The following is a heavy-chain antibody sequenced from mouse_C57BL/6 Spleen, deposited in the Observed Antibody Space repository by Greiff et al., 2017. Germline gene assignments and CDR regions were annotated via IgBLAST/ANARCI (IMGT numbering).Heavy chain of an antibody. CDR2: ISDGGSYT. CDR3: ARELSAEGAIDY. CDR1: GFTFSSYA. D-gene: IGHD1-1*02. V-gene: IGHV5-4*01. J-gene: IGHJ4*01. Sequence: EVQRVESGGGLVKPGGSLKLSCAASGFTFSSYAMYWVRQTPAKRLEWVATISDGGSYTYYPDNVKGRFTISRDNAKNNLYLQMSHLKSEDTAMYYCARELSAEGAIDYWGQGTSVTVSS.